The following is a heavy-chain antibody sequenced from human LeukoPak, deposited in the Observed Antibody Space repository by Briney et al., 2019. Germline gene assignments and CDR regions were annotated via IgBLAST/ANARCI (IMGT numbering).Heavy chain of an antibody. Sequence: SQTLSLTCPISADSVSSNSAAWDWIRQSPSSGLEWLGRTYYRSKWYNDYAVSVKSRITISPDTSKNQFSLQLNSVTPEDTAVYYCARDLREAVLDYWGQGPLVTVSS. CDR3: ARDLREAVLDY. V-gene: IGHV6-1*01. D-gene: IGHD6-19*01. CDR1: ADSVSSNSAA. J-gene: IGHJ4*02. CDR2: TYYRSKWYN.